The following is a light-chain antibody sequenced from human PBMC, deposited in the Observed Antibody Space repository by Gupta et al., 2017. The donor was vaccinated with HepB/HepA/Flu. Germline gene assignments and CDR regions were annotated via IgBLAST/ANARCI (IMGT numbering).Light chain of an antibody. CDR1: QTIRSY. V-gene: IGKV1-27*01. CDR2: AAS. CDR3: QKYNSPPIT. J-gene: IGKJ5*01. Sequence: DIQMTQSPSSLSASVGDRVTITCRASQTIRSYLAWYQQKPGKVPKLLIYAASTLQAGVPSRFSGSGLGTDFTLTISSLQPEDVAIYYCQKYNSPPITFGQGTRLEIK.